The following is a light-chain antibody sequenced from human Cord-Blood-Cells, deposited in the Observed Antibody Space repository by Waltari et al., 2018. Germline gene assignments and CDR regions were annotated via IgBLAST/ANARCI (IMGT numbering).Light chain of an antibody. CDR1: SSDVGSYNL. CDR3: CSYAGSSTWV. Sequence: QSALTQPASVSGSPGQSITISCTGPSSDVGSYNLVSWYQQHPGKAPKLMIYQGSKRTPGVSNRFSGSKSGNTASLTISGLQAEDEADYYCCSYAGSSTWVFGGGTKLTVL. V-gene: IGLV2-23*01. J-gene: IGLJ3*02. CDR2: QGS.